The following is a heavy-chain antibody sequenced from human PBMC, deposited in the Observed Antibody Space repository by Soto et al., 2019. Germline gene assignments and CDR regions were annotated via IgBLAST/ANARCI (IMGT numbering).Heavy chain of an antibody. Sequence: SKTLSLTCTVDSISTYYWNWIRQPPGKGLEWIGYIYYMGRTNYNSSLKSRVTISIDTSNNQFSLKLSSVTAADTAIYYCARDAVGATHFDYWGQGAPVTVSS. CDR1: DSISTYY. V-gene: IGHV4-59*01. CDR3: ARDAVGATHFDY. J-gene: IGHJ4*02. CDR2: IYYMGRT. D-gene: IGHD1-26*01.